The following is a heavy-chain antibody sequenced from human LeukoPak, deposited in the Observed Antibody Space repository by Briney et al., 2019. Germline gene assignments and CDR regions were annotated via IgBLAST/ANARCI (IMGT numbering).Heavy chain of an antibody. CDR3: VRHWVHDFGGSDWYFDL. J-gene: IGHJ2*01. CDR2: MFYGGTT. CDR1: GDSLSRSS. Sequence: PSETLSLTCTVSGDSLSRSSWSWIRQSPGGGLEWMGYMFYGGTTNHNPSLKGRVTMSMVTSKDQFSLSLSSVTAADTAVYFCVRHWVHDFGGSDWYFDLWGRGTLVTVSS. V-gene: IGHV4-59*08. D-gene: IGHD4-23*01.